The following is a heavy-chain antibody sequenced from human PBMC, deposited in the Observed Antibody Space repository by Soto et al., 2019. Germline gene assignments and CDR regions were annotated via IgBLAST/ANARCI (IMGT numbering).Heavy chain of an antibody. V-gene: IGHV1-69*12. CDR1: GGTFSSYA. D-gene: IGHD2-15*01. CDR3: ARESRYCSGGSCYFLPGIDY. CDR2: IIPIFGTA. Sequence: QVQLVQSGAEVKKPGSSVKVSCKASGGTFSSYAISWVRQAPGQGLEWMGGIIPIFGTANYAQKFQGRVTITADESTSTAYRDLSSLRSEDTAVYYCARESRYCSGGSCYFLPGIDYWGQGTLVTVSS. J-gene: IGHJ4*02.